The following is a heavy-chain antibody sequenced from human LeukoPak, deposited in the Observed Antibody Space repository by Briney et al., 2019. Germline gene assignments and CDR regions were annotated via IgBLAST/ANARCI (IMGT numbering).Heavy chain of an antibody. Sequence: PGGSLRLSCAASGFTFDDYGMSWVRQAPGKGLEWVSGINWNGGSTGYADSVKGRFTISRDNAKNSLYLQMNSLRAEDTALYYCARDYYDSRGYYYFDYWGQGTLVTVSS. J-gene: IGHJ4*02. CDR2: INWNGGST. CDR1: GFTFDDYG. V-gene: IGHV3-20*04. D-gene: IGHD3-22*01. CDR3: ARDYYDSRGYYYFDY.